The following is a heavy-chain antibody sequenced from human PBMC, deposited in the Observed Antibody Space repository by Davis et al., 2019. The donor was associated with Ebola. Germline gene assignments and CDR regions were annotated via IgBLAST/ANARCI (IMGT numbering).Heavy chain of an antibody. V-gene: IGHV3-23*01. CDR1: GSTFSTDG. Sequence: PGGSLRPSCPASGSTFSTDGMRWFRQAPGKGREWVSGISGSGDSTYYADSVKGRFTIPRDNSKNTLYLLLSSLRAEDTAVYYCAKPRVRLDYWGQGTLVTVSS. D-gene: IGHD1-1*01. J-gene: IGHJ4*02. CDR2: ISGSGDST. CDR3: AKPRVRLDY.